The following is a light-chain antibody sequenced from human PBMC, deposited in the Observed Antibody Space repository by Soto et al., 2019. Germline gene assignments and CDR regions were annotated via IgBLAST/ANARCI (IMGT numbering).Light chain of an antibody. V-gene: IGKV3-20*01. CDR1: QSVSSSY. CDR2: GAS. CDR3: QQYGSSPWT. Sequence: ESLLTQSPGTLSLSPWEIATLSGRASQSVSSSYLAWYQQKPGQAPRLLIYGASSRATGIPDRFSGSGSGTDFTLTISRLEPEDFAVYYCQQYGSSPWTFGQGTKVDIK. J-gene: IGKJ1*01.